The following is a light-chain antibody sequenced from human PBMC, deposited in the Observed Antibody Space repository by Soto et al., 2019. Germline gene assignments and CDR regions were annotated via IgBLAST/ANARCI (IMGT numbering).Light chain of an antibody. CDR1: QSLSSW. CDR2: KAS. V-gene: IGKV1-5*03. J-gene: IGKJ1*01. Sequence: DIQMTQSPSTLSASVGDRVTITCRASQSLSSWLAWYQQKPGKAPKLLIYKASCLESGVPSRFSGSGSGTEFSLTISSLQPDDFATYYFQQFNSLWTFGQGTKVEIK. CDR3: QQFNSLWT.